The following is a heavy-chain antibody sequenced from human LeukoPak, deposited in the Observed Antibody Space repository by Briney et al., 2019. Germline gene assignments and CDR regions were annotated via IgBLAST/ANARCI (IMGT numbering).Heavy chain of an antibody. CDR3: ARVGFCSGGSCYDY. Sequence: ASVKFSCKASGYTFTSYDTNWVRQATGQGLEWMGWMNPNSGNTGYAQKFQGRVTMTRDTSISTAYMELSRLRSDDTAVYYCARVGFCSGGSCYDYWGQGTLVTVSS. CDR2: MNPNSGNT. V-gene: IGHV1-8*01. D-gene: IGHD2-15*01. CDR1: GYTFTSYD. J-gene: IGHJ4*02.